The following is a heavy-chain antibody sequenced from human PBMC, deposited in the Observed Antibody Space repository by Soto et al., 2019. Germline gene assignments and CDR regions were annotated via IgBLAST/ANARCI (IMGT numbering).Heavy chain of an antibody. CDR3: ARALCSSSTSCPRDY. Sequence: EASVKVSFKASGYTFTSYAMHWVRQAPGQRLEWMGWINAGNGNTKYSQKFQGRVTITRDTSASTAYMELSSLRSEDTAVYYCARALCSSSTSCPRDYWGQGTLVTVSS. CDR2: INAGNGNT. V-gene: IGHV1-3*01. CDR1: GYTFTSYA. J-gene: IGHJ4*02. D-gene: IGHD2-2*01.